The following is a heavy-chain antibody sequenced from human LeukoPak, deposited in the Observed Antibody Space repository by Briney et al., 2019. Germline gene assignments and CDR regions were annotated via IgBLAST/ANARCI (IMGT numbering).Heavy chain of an antibody. J-gene: IGHJ4*02. CDR1: GFTFGYYG. Sequence: GGSLRLSCTASGFTFGYYGTHWVRQAPGKGLEWLSFVFADGSNVFYADSVRGRFTISRDNRNNILYLQMNSLRAEDTAMYFCGRNVDNWNYVDYWGQGTLVTVSS. V-gene: IGHV3-30*02. CDR2: VFADGSNV. CDR3: GRNVDNWNYVDY. D-gene: IGHD3-10*02.